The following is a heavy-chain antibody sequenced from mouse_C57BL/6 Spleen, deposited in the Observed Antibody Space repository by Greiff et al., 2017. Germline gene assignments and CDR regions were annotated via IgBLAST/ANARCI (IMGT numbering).Heavy chain of an antibody. Sequence: EVQLQQSGTVLARPGASVKMSCKTSGYTFTSYWMHWVKQRPGQGLEWIGAIYPGNSDTSYNQKFKGKAKLTAVTSGSTAYMELSSLTNEDSAVYYCTRGGTVVEDWYFDVWGTGTTVTVSS. V-gene: IGHV1-5*01. D-gene: IGHD1-1*01. J-gene: IGHJ1*03. CDR2: IYPGNSDT. CDR3: TRGGTVVEDWYFDV. CDR1: GYTFTSYW.